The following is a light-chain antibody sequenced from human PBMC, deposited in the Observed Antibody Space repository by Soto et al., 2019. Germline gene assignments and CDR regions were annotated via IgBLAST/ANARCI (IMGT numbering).Light chain of an antibody. CDR3: AAWDDSLSGFYV. Sequence: QSALTHPPSASGTPGQSVTISCSGSSSNIGTNSVYWYQQLPGTAPKLLIYRSNQRPSGVPDRFSGSKSGTAASLAISGLRSEDEADYYCAAWDDSLSGFYVFGTGTKVTVL. CDR1: SSNIGTNS. J-gene: IGLJ1*01. V-gene: IGLV1-47*01. CDR2: RSN.